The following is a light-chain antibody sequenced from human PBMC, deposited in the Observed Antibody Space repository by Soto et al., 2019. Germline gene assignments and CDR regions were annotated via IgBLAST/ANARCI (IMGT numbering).Light chain of an antibody. Sequence: DIVMTQSPLSLPGTPGEPASISCQSSQTLLHSDGYKYLDWYVQNAGQSPQLLIYLGSHRASGVPDRLSGSGSGTDFTLKISEVEADDVGIYYCMQTLQTPFTFGQGTKLDVK. CDR2: LGS. CDR3: MQTLQTPFT. V-gene: IGKV2-28*01. CDR1: QTLLHSDGYKY. J-gene: IGKJ3*01.